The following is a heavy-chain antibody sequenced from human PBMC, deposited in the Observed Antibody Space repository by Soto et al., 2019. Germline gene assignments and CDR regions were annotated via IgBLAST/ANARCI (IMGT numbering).Heavy chain of an antibody. D-gene: IGHD2-15*01. V-gene: IGHV4-39*02. CDR2: IYYSGTT. CDR1: GVSISSSSYY. CDR3: ARVCPSCYYPFDI. J-gene: IGHJ3*02. Sequence: TLSLTCSVSGVSISSSSYYWGWIRQPPGKGLEWIGSIYYSGTTFHNPSLKSRVSISVDTSKNHFSLNLTPVTAADTAVYYCARVCPSCYYPFDIWGQGKMDTVSS.